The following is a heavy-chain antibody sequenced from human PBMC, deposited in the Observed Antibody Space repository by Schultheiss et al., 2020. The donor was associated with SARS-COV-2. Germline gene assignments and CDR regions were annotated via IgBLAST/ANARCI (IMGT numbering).Heavy chain of an antibody. CDR1: GGSISSSSYY. CDR3: ARVRYYDSSGYYYVNAFDI. D-gene: IGHD3-22*01. V-gene: IGHV4-39*07. Sequence: SETLSLTCTVSGGSISSSSYYWGWIRQPPGKGLEWIGSIYYSGSTNYNPSLKSRVTISVDTSKNQFSLKLSSVTAADTAVYYCARVRYYDSSGYYYVNAFDIWGQGTMVTVSS. J-gene: IGHJ3*02. CDR2: IYYSGST.